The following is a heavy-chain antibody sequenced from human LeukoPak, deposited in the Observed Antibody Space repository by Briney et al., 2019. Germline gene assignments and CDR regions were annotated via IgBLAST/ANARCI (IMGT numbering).Heavy chain of an antibody. Sequence: ASVKVSCKASGYTFTSYAMHWVRQAPGQRLEWMGWINGDNGNTKYSQKFQGRVTITRDTSASTAHMELSSLISEDTAVYYCARVPNSSGWFGVWFDPWGQGTLVTVSS. D-gene: IGHD6-19*01. V-gene: IGHV1-3*01. CDR3: ARVPNSSGWFGVWFDP. CDR1: GYTFTSYA. CDR2: INGDNGNT. J-gene: IGHJ5*02.